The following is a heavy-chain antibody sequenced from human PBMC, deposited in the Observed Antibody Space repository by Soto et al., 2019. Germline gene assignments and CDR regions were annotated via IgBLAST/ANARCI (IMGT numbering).Heavy chain of an antibody. D-gene: IGHD4-17*01. Sequence: LTCTVSGGSISSGGYYWSWIRQHPGKGLEWIGYIYYSGSTYYNPSLKSRVTISVDTSKNQFSLKLSSVTAADTAVYYCASSLSGDYYWYFDLWGRGTLVTVSS. CDR3: ASSLSGDYYWYFDL. CDR1: GGSISSGGYY. V-gene: IGHV4-31*03. J-gene: IGHJ2*01. CDR2: IYYSGST.